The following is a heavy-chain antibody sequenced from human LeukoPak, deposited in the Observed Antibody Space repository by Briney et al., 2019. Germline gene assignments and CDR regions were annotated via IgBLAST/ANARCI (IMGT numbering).Heavy chain of an antibody. D-gene: IGHD1-26*01. CDR2: ITPVIDSA. J-gene: IGHJ5*02. CDR1: GGTFRSHI. CDR3: TRVNLRGSQYNWFDP. Sequence: SAKVSCKTSGGTFRSHIFSWVRQAPGQGLEWMGSITPVIDSARYAQKFQDRITITADTSTGTAYLHLSSLTSEDTAIYYCTRVNLRGSQYNWFDPWGQGTLVTVSS. V-gene: IGHV1-69*08.